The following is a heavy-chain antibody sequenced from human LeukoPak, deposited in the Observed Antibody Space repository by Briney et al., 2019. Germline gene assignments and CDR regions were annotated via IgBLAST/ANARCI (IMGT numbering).Heavy chain of an antibody. CDR2: ITSNGFYI. V-gene: IGHV3-21*01. J-gene: IGHJ2*01. Sequence: GGSLRLSCAASGFTFSSSAMNWVRQAPGKGLEWVSSITSNGFYIYYADSLKGRFTISRDTSKDSLSLHINSLRAEDTAIYYCARAPYCISTACSWYLDLWGRGTLVTVSS. CDR3: ARAPYCISTACSWYLDL. CDR1: GFTFSSSA. D-gene: IGHD2-2*01.